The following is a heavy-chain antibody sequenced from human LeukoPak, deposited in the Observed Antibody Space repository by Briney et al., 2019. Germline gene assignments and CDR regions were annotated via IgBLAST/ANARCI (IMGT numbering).Heavy chain of an antibody. D-gene: IGHD6-19*01. Sequence: ASVKVSCKASGYTFTGYYMHWVRQAPGQGLEWMGWINPNSGGTNYAQKFQGRVTMTRDTSISTAYMELSRLRSDDTAVYYCARASSGSYNPLNWFDPWGQGTLVTVSS. J-gene: IGHJ5*02. CDR3: ARASSGSYNPLNWFDP. CDR2: INPNSGGT. V-gene: IGHV1-2*02. CDR1: GYTFTGYY.